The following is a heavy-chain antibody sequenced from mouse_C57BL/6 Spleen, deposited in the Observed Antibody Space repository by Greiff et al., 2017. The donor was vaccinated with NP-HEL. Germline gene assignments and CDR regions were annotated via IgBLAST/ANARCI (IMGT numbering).Heavy chain of an antibody. J-gene: IGHJ1*03. CDR2: ISSGGDYI. CDR1: GFTFSSYA. CDR3: TREGNYGQVWYFDV. D-gene: IGHD1-1*01. V-gene: IGHV5-9-1*02. Sequence: EVKVEESGEGLVKPGGSLKLSCAASGFTFSSYAMSWVRQTPEKRLEWVAYISSGGDYIYYADTVKGRFTISRDNARNTLYLQMSSLKSEDTAMYYCTREGNYGQVWYFDVWGTGTTVTVSS.